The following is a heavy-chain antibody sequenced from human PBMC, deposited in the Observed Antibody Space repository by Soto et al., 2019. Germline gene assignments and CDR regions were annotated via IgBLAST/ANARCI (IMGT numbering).Heavy chain of an antibody. D-gene: IGHD1-1*01. V-gene: IGHV4-39*07. CDR1: GGSISSSSYS. Sequence: SETLSLTCTVSGGSISSSSYSRGGLRRPRGKGLEWIGAIYYSGSTNYNPSLKSRVTISVDKSKNQFSLKLSSVTAADTAVYYCARVQRYRGYYYGMDVWGQGTTVTVSS. CDR2: IYYSGST. J-gene: IGHJ6*02. CDR3: ARVQRYRGYYYGMDV.